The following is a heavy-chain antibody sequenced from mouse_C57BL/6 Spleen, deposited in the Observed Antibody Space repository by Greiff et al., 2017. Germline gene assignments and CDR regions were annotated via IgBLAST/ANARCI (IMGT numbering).Heavy chain of an antibody. D-gene: IGHD2-4*01. V-gene: IGHV5-9-1*02. CDR2: ISSGGDYI. CDR1: GFTFSSYA. J-gene: IGHJ3*01. CDR3: TRDGYDYGFAY. Sequence: EVQRVESGEGLVKPGGSLKLSCAASGFTFSSYAMSWVRQTPEKRLEWVAYISSGGDYIYYADTVKGRFTISRDNARNTLYLQMSSLKSEDTAMYYCTRDGYDYGFAYWGQGTLVTVSA.